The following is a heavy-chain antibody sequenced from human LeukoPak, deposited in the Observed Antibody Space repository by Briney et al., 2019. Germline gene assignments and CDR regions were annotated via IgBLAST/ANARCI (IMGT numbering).Heavy chain of an antibody. V-gene: IGHV4-38-2*01. CDR2: IYHSGNT. D-gene: IGHD1-14*01. CDR3: AAASNLDRHDF. J-gene: IGHJ4*02. CDR1: NYSITSVFY. Sequence: SDPLSLTCAVSNYSITSVFYWGWIRQPPGKGLEWIASIYHSGNTYYNASLQSRVTISVDTSSDRFSLILNSVTAVDTALCYCAAASNLDRHDFWGQGTLVTVSS.